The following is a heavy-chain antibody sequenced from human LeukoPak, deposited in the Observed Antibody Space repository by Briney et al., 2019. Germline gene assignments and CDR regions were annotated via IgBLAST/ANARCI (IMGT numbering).Heavy chain of an antibody. Sequence: GGSLRLSCAASGFTVSSNYMSWVRQAPGKGLEWVSLISGSGGNTYYADSVKGRFTISRDNSKNTLYLQMNSLRAEDTAVYYCAELGITMIGGVWGKGTTVTISS. CDR3: AELGITMIGGV. J-gene: IGHJ6*04. D-gene: IGHD3-10*02. V-gene: IGHV3-66*02. CDR1: GFTVSSNY. CDR2: ISGSGGNT.